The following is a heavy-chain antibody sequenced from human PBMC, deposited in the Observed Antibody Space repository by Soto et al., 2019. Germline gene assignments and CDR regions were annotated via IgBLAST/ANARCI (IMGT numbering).Heavy chain of an antibody. J-gene: IGHJ6*02. D-gene: IGHD3-10*01. V-gene: IGHV3-30*18. CDR2: ISYDGSNK. CDR3: AKDQNRAMDV. Sequence: GGSLRLSCAASGFTFSSYGMHWVRQAPGKGLEWVAVISYDGSNKYYADSVKGRFTISRDNSKNTLYLQMNSLRAEDTAVYYCAKDQNRAMDVWGQGTTVTVSS. CDR1: GFTFSSYG.